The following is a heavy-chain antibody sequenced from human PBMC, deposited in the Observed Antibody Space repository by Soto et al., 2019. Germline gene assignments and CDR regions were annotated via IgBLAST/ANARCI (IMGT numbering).Heavy chain of an antibody. V-gene: IGHV1-18*01. CDR1: GYTFTSHG. Sequence: ASVKVSCKASGYTFTSHGITWVRQAPGQGLEWMGWISAYNGNTNYTQKLQGRLTMTTDTSTSTAYMELRSLRSDDTAVYYCGKRYGGQHLIRAFRGQGALVTVS. CDR2: ISAYNGNT. J-gene: IGHJ4*02. D-gene: IGHD3-10*01. CDR3: GKRYGGQHLIRAF.